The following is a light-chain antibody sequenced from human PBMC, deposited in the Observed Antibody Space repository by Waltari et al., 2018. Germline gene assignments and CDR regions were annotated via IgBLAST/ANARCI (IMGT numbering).Light chain of an antibody. V-gene: IGKV1-39*01. CDR3: QQSYSTPRT. Sequence: DIQMTQSPSSLSASVVDRVTITCRASQSISSYLNWYQQKPGKAPKLLIYAASSLQSGVPSRFSGSGSGTDFTLTISSLQPEEFATYYCQQSYSTPRTFGQGTKVEIK. CDR2: AAS. CDR1: QSISSY. J-gene: IGKJ1*01.